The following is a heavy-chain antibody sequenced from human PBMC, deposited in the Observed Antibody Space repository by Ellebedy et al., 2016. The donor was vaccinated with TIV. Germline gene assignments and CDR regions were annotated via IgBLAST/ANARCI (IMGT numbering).Heavy chain of an antibody. CDR3: AREGIDGYNYFDY. CDR1: GVSLSSGDYY. D-gene: IGHD5-24*01. V-gene: IGHV4-61*08. Sequence: MPSETLSLTCTVSGVSLSSGDYYWNWIRQPPGKGLEWIAYVHYREYTNYNPSLESRVAISLDTSKNQVSLKLTSVTAADTAVYYCAREGIDGYNYFDYWGRGTLVTVSS. CDR2: VHYREYT. J-gene: IGHJ4*02.